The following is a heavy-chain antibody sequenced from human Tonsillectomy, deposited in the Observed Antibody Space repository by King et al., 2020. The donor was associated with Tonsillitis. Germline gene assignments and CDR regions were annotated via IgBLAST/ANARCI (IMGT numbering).Heavy chain of an antibody. J-gene: IGHJ4*02. V-gene: IGHV3-21*01. CDR1: GFTFSIYS. CDR3: ARDDKAPRSFDT. Sequence: VQLLESGGGLVKPGGSLRVSCAASGFTFSIYSMNWVRQAPGKGLEWVSSISSSRSNIYYADSLKGRFTISRDNAKNSLYLQIHSLRAEDTAVYYCARDDKAPRSFDTWGQGTLVTVSS. D-gene: IGHD6-6*01. CDR2: ISSSRSNI.